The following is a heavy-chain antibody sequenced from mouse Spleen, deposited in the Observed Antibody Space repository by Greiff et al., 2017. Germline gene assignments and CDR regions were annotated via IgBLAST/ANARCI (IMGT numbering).Heavy chain of an antibody. CDR3: ARGGYDYDGY. D-gene: IGHD2-4*01. CDR2: IYPGSGNT. Sequence: QVQLQQSGAELVRPGASVKLSCKASGYTFTDYYINWVKQRPGQGLEWIARIYPGSGNTYYNEKFKGKATLTADKSSSTAYMELRSLTSEDSAVYFCARGGYDYDGYWGQGTTLTVSS. CDR1: GYTFTDYY. V-gene: IGHV1-76*01. J-gene: IGHJ2*01.